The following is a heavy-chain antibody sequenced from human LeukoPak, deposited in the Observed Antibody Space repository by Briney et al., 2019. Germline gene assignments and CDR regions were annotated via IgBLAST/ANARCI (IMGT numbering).Heavy chain of an antibody. CDR3: ARDNGCSSTSCYTHYFDY. J-gene: IGHJ4*02. Sequence: GGSLRLSCAASGFTFSSYSMNWVRQAPGKGLEWVSSISSSSSYTYYADSVKGRLTISRDNAKNSLYLQMNSLRAEDTAVYYCARDNGCSSTSCYTHYFDYWGQGTLVTVSS. V-gene: IGHV3-21*01. CDR1: GFTFSSYS. CDR2: ISSSSSYT. D-gene: IGHD2-2*02.